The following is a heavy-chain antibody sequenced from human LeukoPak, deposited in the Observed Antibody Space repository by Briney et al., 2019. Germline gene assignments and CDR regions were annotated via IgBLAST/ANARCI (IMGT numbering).Heavy chain of an antibody. Sequence: SETLSLTCTVSGGSISSTTYYRGWIRQPPGKGLEWIGSIYYSGSTYYNPSLKSRVTISVDTSKNQFSLKLSSVTAADTAVYYCARIPLAARHLGRDYWGQGTLVTVSS. J-gene: IGHJ4*02. CDR3: ARIPLAARHLGRDY. V-gene: IGHV4-39*01. CDR2: IYYSGST. CDR1: GGSISSTTYY. D-gene: IGHD6-6*01.